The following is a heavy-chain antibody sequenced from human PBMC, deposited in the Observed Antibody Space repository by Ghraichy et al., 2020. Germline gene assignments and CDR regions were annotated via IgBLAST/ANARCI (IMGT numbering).Heavy chain of an antibody. CDR1: GFTFSEYV. V-gene: IGHV3-23*01. J-gene: IGHJ6*02. CDR3: AKGIAPGTTTISYYYNGMDV. CDR2: ISGSGGDT. Sequence: GESLNISRVGSGFTFSEYVLSWVRQAPGKGLEWVSGISGSGGDTYYPDSVKGRFTISRDNSKNTLYLQMNNLRAEDTALYYCAKGIAPGTTTISYYYNGMDVWGQGTTVTVSS. D-gene: IGHD6-13*01.